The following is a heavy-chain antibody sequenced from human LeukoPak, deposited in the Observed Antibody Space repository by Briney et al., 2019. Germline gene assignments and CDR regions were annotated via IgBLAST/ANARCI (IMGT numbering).Heavy chain of an antibody. J-gene: IGHJ4*02. CDR1: GGTFSSYA. CDR3: ARAVVGTNYFDY. CDR2: IIPIFGTA. D-gene: IGHD1-14*01. V-gene: IGHV1-69*13. Sequence: ASVKVSCKASGGTFSSYAISWVRQAPGQGLEWMGGIIPIFGTANYAQKFQGRVTITADESTSIAYMELSSLRSEDTAVYYCARAVVGTNYFDYWGQGTLVTVSS.